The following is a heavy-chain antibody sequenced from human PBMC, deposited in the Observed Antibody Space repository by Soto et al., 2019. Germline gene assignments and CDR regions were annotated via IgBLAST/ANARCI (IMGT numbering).Heavy chain of an antibody. CDR1: GYSFSSFY. D-gene: IGHD6-13*01. V-gene: IGHV5-51*01. CDR2: IYPGDSET. Sequence: EVQLLQSGAEVRKPGESLKISCVGSGYSFSSFYIGWVRQMPGKGLEWMGLIYPGDSETRYRPSFQGQVTISADKSKNTVYLQWSSLKASDTAIYYCAPPNAYWSSWYNYYGMDVWGKGTPLIVSP. J-gene: IGHJ6*04. CDR3: APPNAYWSSWYNYYGMDV.